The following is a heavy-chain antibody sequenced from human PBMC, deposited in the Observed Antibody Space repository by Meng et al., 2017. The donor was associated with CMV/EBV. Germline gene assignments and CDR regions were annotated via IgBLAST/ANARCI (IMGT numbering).Heavy chain of an antibody. D-gene: IGHD2-21*01. CDR1: GFTFSSYG. V-gene: IGHV3-30*02. Sequence: GESLKISCAASGFTFSSYGMHWVRQAPGKGLEWVAFIRYDGSNKYYADSVKGRFTISRDNAKNSLYLQMNSLRAEDTALYYCASGLYFFDPWGQGTLVTVSS. J-gene: IGHJ5*02. CDR2: IRYDGSNK. CDR3: ASGLYFFDP.